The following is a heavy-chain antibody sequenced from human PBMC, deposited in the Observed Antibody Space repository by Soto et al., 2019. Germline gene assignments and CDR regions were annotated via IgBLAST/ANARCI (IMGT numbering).Heavy chain of an antibody. CDR1: GGSISSYY. D-gene: IGHD6-19*01. Sequence: SETLSLTCTVSGGSISSYYWSWIRQPPGKGLEWIGYIYYSGSTNYNPSLKSRVTISVDTSKNQFSLKLSSVTAADTAVYYCARGNGYSSGYYFDYWGQGTLVTVSS. CDR2: IYYSGST. J-gene: IGHJ4*02. V-gene: IGHV4-59*01. CDR3: ARGNGYSSGYYFDY.